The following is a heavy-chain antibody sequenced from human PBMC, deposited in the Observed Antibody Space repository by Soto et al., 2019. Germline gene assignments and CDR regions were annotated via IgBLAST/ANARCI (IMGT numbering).Heavy chain of an antibody. Sequence: KTSETLSLTCTASGGSITSSSHFWGWVRQPPGKGLEWIGTIYFTGNTYYTPSLKSRLTMSIDTSMNEFSLRLNSVTAADTAVYYCAGQTFTIAAASYGRSNWFDPWGPGTLVTVSS. CDR3: AGQTFTIAAASYGRSNWFDP. CDR1: GGSITSSSHF. V-gene: IGHV4-39*01. D-gene: IGHD6-25*01. J-gene: IGHJ5*02. CDR2: IYFTGNT.